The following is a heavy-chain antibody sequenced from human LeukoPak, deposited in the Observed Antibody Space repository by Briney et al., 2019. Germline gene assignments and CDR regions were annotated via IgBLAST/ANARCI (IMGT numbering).Heavy chain of an antibody. D-gene: IGHD3-22*01. CDR3: ARYPNYFDSSGSYAFDI. CDR2: IYYSGST. CDR1: GGSISSYY. Sequence: SETLSLTCTVSGGSISSYYWSWIRQPPGKGLEWIGYIYYSGSTNYNPSLKSRVTISVDTSKNQFSLKLNSVTAADTTVYYCARYPNYFDSSGSYAFDIWGQGTMVTVSS. V-gene: IGHV4-59*08. J-gene: IGHJ3*02.